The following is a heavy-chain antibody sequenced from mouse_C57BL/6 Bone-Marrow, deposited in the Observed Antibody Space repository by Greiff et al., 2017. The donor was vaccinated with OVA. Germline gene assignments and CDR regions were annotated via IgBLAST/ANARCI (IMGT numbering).Heavy chain of an antibody. D-gene: IGHD2-4*01. CDR3: ARRGGLRRWAWFAY. Sequence: VQLQQSGPGLVQPSQSLSITCTASGFSLTSYGVHWVRQSPGKGLEWLGVIWRGGSTDYNAAFISRLSISKDNSKSQVFFKMNSLQADDTAIYYFARRGGLRRWAWFAYWGQGTLLTVSA. J-gene: IGHJ3*01. CDR2: IWRGGST. CDR1: GFSLTSYG. V-gene: IGHV2-2*01.